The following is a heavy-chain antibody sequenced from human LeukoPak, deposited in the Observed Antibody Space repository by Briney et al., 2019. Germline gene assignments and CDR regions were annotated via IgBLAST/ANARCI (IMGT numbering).Heavy chain of an antibody. CDR2: IYTSGST. D-gene: IGHD2-15*01. CDR1: GGSISSGSYY. V-gene: IGHV4-61*02. Sequence: PSETLSLTCTVSGGSISSGSYYWSWIRQPAGKGLEWIGRIYTSGSTNYNPSLKSRVTMSVDTSKNQFSLKLSSVTAADTAVCYCARGGTPYYYYYYMDVWGKGTTVTVSS. J-gene: IGHJ6*03. CDR3: ARGGTPYYYYYYMDV.